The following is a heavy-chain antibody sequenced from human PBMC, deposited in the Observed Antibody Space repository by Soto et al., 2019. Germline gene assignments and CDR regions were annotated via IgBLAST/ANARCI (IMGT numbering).Heavy chain of an antibody. D-gene: IGHD5-12*01. CDR2: ISNNKSNT. V-gene: IGHV3-30*07. CDR3: ARIQLGYTDFDI. Sequence: AGGSLRLSCAASGIIFSNYAMHWVRQAPGKGLERVSDISNNKSNTYYADTVKGRFTISRDNSKDTLFLQMNSLRAEDMAVYYCARIQLGYTDFDILGQGTMVTVSS. CDR1: GIIFSNYA. J-gene: IGHJ3*02.